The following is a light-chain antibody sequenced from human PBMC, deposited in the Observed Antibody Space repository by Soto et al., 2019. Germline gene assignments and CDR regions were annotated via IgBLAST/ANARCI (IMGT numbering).Light chain of an antibody. J-gene: IGKJ2*01. CDR1: QSISSY. CDR3: QQTFSAPVT. CDR2: AAS. Sequence: DIQMTQSPSSLSASVGDRVTITCRASQSISSYLNWYQQKPGEAPKILIYAASTLQSGVPSRFSGRGSGPDFSLTISSLQPEDFATYYCQQTFSAPVTFGHGTRLEMK. V-gene: IGKV1-39*01.